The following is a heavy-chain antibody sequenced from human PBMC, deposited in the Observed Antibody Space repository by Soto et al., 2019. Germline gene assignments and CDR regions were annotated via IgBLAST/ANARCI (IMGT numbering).Heavy chain of an antibody. CDR3: ARFVRHQLPTIDF. Sequence: GASVKVSCKASGYTFTSYDINWVRQATGQGLERMGWMNPESGNIGYAQKFQGRVTMTRDTSISTAYMDLIGLRSDDTAVYYCARFVRHQLPTIDFWGQGTLVTVSS. D-gene: IGHD2-2*01. CDR2: MNPESGNI. J-gene: IGHJ4*02. V-gene: IGHV1-8*01. CDR1: GYTFTSYD.